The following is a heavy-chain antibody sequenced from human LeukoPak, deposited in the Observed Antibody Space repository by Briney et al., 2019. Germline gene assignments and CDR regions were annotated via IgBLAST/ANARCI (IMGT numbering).Heavy chain of an antibody. Sequence: GALRLSCAASGFTFSSYAMSWVRQAPGKGLEWVSAISGSGGSTYYADSVKGRFTISRDNAKNSLYLQMNSLRAEDTAVYYCARLIVVVTAVDYWGQGTLVTVSS. D-gene: IGHD2-21*02. CDR3: ARLIVVVTAVDY. V-gene: IGHV3-23*01. J-gene: IGHJ4*02. CDR1: GFTFSSYA. CDR2: ISGSGGST.